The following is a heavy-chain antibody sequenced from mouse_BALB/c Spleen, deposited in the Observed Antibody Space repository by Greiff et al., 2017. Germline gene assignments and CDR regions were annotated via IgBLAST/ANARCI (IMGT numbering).Heavy chain of an antibody. J-gene: IGHJ4*01. CDR2: ISDFAYSI. CDR1: GFTFSDYG. Sequence: EVQLQESGGGLVQPGGSRTLSCAASGFTFSDYGMAWVRQTPGKGLEWVAFISDFAYSIDYADTVTGRFTITRENATNTLYLEMSSLRSEDTAVYYCARNKGYYAMDYWGQGTSVTVSS. CDR3: ARNKGYYAMDY. V-gene: IGHV5-15*02.